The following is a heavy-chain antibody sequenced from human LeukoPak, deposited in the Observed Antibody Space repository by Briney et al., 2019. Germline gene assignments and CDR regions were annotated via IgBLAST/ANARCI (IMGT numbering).Heavy chain of an antibody. Sequence: GGSLRLSCAASGFTFSSYGMHWVRQAPGKGLQWVGLIWYDGSNKYYADSVKGRFTISRDNSKNTLYLQMSSLRANDTAVYSCAKAGFCSGAACYSGQPPDFYYYMDVWGEGTSVTVSS. CDR2: IWYDGSNK. CDR1: GFTFSSYG. J-gene: IGHJ6*03. CDR3: AKAGFCSGAACYSGQPPDFYYYMDV. D-gene: IGHD2-15*01. V-gene: IGHV3-33*06.